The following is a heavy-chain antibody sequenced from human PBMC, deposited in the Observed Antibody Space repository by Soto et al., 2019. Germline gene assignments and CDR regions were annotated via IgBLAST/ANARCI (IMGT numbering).Heavy chain of an antibody. CDR1: GFSFSGHY. D-gene: IGHD5-12*01. V-gene: IGHV3-72*01. CDR2: IRTKGARYTT. Sequence: VGSLRLSGAASGFSFSGHYMDWVRQAPGKGLEWVGRIRTKGARYTTEYAASVKGRFTISRDDSKNSLYLQMNSLKPEDTALYYCARSKDGSDDYWGQGTLVTVSS. CDR3: ARSKDGSDDY. J-gene: IGHJ4*02.